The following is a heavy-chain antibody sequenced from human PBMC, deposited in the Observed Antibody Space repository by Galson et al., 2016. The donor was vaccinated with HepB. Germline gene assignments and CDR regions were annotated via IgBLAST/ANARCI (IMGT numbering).Heavy chain of an antibody. Sequence: SLRLSCAASGFTFSSYWMSWVRQAPGKGLEWVANIKQDGSEKYYVDSVKGRFTISRDNAKNSLNLQMNSLRAEDTAVYYCAGVSSGWSLPMRRKAGHWFDPWGQGTLVTVSS. V-gene: IGHV3-7*03. CDR2: IKQDGSEK. CDR3: AGVSSGWSLPMRRKAGHWFDP. D-gene: IGHD6-19*01. J-gene: IGHJ5*02. CDR1: GFTFSSYW.